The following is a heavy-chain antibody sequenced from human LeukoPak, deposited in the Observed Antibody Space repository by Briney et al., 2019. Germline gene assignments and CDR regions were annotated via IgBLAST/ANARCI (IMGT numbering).Heavy chain of an antibody. Sequence: PGRSLRLSCAASGFTFSSYAMHWVRQAPGKGLEWVAVISYDGSNKYYADSVKGRFTISRDNSKNTLYLQMNNLRAEDTAVYYCARDLNTMIVVAPYFDYWGQGTLVTVSS. J-gene: IGHJ4*02. CDR3: ARDLNTMIVVAPYFDY. V-gene: IGHV3-30-3*01. CDR1: GFTFSSYA. D-gene: IGHD3-22*01. CDR2: ISYDGSNK.